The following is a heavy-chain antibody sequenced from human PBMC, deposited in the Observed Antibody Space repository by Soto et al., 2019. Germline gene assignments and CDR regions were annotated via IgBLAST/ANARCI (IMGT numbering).Heavy chain of an antibody. J-gene: IGHJ5*02. Sequence: SETLSLTCAVSGGSISSSDWWNWVRQPPGKGLEWIGEIYHSGTTNYNPSLKSRVTISVDTSKNQFSLKLSSVTAADTAVYYCARGHEDIVVVPAANNWFDPWGQGALVTVSS. CDR3: ARGHEDIVVVPAANNWFDP. CDR1: GGSISSSDW. CDR2: IYHSGTT. V-gene: IGHV4-4*02. D-gene: IGHD2-2*01.